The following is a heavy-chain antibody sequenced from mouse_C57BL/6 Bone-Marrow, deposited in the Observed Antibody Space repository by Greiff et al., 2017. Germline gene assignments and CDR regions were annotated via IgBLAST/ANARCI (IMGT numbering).Heavy chain of an antibody. D-gene: IGHD2-4*01. CDR2: ISYDGSN. CDR3: ARDYDYDGVPYYFDY. J-gene: IGHJ2*01. V-gene: IGHV3-6*01. Sequence: EVQLQESGPGLVKPSQSLSLTCSVTGYSITSGYYWNWIRQFPGNKLEWMGYISYDGSNNYNPSLKNRISITRDTSKNQFFLKLNSVTTEDTATYYCARDYDYDGVPYYFDYWGQGTTLTVSS. CDR1: GYSITSGYY.